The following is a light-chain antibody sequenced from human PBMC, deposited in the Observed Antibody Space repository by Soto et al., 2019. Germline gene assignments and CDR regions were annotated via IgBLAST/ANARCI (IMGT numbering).Light chain of an antibody. Sequence: DIQMTQSPSTLSASVGDRVTITCRASQSIISRLAWYQQKPGKAPKLLIYDASSLESGVPSRFSGSGSGTEFTLTISSLQPDDFATYYCQQYNSYPFTFGQGTKVEIK. CDR1: QSIISR. V-gene: IGKV1-5*01. CDR2: DAS. CDR3: QQYNSYPFT. J-gene: IGKJ1*01.